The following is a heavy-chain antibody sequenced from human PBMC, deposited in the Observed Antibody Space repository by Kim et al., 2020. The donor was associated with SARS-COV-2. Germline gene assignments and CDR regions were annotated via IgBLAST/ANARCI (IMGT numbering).Heavy chain of an antibody. CDR3: TRDFNPFTVDGMDV. D-gene: IGHD4-17*01. J-gene: IGHJ6*02. CDR1: GFTFGDYA. Sequence: GGSLRLSCTASGFTFGDYAMSWVRQAPGKGLEWVGFIRSKAYGGTTEYAASVKGRFTISRDDSKSIAYLQMNSLKTEDTAVYYCTRDFNPFTVDGMDVWGQGTTVTVSS. V-gene: IGHV3-49*04. CDR2: IRSKAYGGTT.